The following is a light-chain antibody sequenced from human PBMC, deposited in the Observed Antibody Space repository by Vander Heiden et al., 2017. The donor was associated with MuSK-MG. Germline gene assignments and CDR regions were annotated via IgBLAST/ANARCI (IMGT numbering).Light chain of an antibody. CDR1: QSISSW. V-gene: IGKV1-5*03. Sequence: DIQMLQSPSTLSASVGDRVTITCRASQSISSWLAWYQQKPGKAPKLLIYKASSLESGVPSRFSGSGSGTEFTLTISSLQPDDFATYYCHQDNSYSWTFGQGTKVDIK. CDR3: HQDNSYSWT. J-gene: IGKJ1*01. CDR2: KAS.